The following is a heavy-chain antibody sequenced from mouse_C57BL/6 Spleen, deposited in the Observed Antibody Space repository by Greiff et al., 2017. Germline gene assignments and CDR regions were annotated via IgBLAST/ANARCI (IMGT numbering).Heavy chain of an antibody. J-gene: IGHJ2*01. CDR3: ARWDYGSLYYFDY. CDR1: GYTFTSYW. Sequence: QVHVKQPGAELVMPGASVKLSCKASGYTFTSYWMHWVKQRPGQGLEWIGEIDPSDSYTNYNQKFKGKSTLTVDKSSSTAYMQLSSLTSEDSAVXYCARWDYGSLYYFDYWGQGTTLTVSS. CDR2: IDPSDSYT. D-gene: IGHD1-1*01. V-gene: IGHV1-69*01.